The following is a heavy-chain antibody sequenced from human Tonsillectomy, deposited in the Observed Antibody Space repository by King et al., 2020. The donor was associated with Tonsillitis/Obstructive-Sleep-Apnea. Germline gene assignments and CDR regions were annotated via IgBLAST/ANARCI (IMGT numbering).Heavy chain of an antibody. Sequence: VKLQQWGAGLLKPSETLSRICAVYGGSFSGYYWSWIRQPPGMGLEWIGEINHRGSTNYNPSLKSRVTISVDTSKNQFSLKLSSVTAADTAIYYCARGAIAVAGTLNWYFDLWGRGTLVTVSS. V-gene: IGHV4-34*01. CDR2: INHRGST. J-gene: IGHJ2*01. D-gene: IGHD6-19*01. CDR3: ARGAIAVAGTLNWYFDL. CDR1: GGSFSGYY.